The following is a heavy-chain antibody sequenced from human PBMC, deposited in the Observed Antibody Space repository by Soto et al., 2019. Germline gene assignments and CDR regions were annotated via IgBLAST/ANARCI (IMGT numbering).Heavy chain of an antibody. V-gene: IGHV1-3*01. Sequence: ASVKVSCKASGYTFTSYAKHWVRQAPGQRLEWMGWINAGNGNTKYSQKFQGRVTITRDTSASTAYMELSSLRSEDTAVYYCARDPYCSGGSCYSVGMDVWGQGTTVTVSS. CDR2: INAGNGNT. CDR3: ARDPYCSGGSCYSVGMDV. D-gene: IGHD2-15*01. CDR1: GYTFTSYA. J-gene: IGHJ6*02.